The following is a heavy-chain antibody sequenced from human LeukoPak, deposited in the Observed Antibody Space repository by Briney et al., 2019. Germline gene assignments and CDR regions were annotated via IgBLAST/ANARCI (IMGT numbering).Heavy chain of an antibody. J-gene: IGHJ5*02. CDR3: ARVGWNRFDP. Sequence: SGTLSLTCAVYGGSFSGYYWSWIRQPPGKGLEWIGEINHSGSTNYNPSLKSRVTISVDTSKNQFSLKLSSVTAADTAVYYCARVGWNRFDPWGQGTLATVSS. CDR1: GGSFSGYY. CDR2: INHSGST. D-gene: IGHD6-19*01. V-gene: IGHV4-34*01.